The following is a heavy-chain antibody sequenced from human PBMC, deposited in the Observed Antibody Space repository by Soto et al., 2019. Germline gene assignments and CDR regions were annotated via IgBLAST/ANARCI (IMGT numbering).Heavy chain of an antibody. J-gene: IGHJ4*02. CDR1: GGSISSGGYS. CDR3: ARCLTYYYDSSGYLDY. D-gene: IGHD3-22*01. CDR2: IYHSGST. Sequence: SETLSLTCAVSGGSISSGGYSWSWIRQPPGKGLEWIGYIYHSGSTYYNPSLKSRVTISVDTSKNQFSLKLSSVTAADTAVYYCARCLTYYYDSSGYLDYWGQGTLVTVSS. V-gene: IGHV4-30-2*05.